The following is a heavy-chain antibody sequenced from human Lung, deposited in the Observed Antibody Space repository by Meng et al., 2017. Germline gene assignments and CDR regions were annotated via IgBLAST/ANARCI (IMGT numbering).Heavy chain of an antibody. V-gene: IGHV4-34*01. D-gene: IGHD4-11*01. CDR1: GGSFSDYY. J-gene: IGHJ4*02. CDR3: ARGPTTMAHDFDY. CDR2: INHSGST. Sequence: LLRPWGTRLLQPSETLSPTCVVAGGSFSDYYWSWIRQPPGKGLEWIGEINHSGSTNYNPSLESRATISVDTSQNNLSLKLSSVTAADSAVYYCARGPTTMAHDFDYWGQGTLVTVSS.